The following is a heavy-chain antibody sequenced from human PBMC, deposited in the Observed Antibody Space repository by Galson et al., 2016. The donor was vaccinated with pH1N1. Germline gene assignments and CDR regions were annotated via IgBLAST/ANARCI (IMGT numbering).Heavy chain of an antibody. V-gene: IGHV1-2*07. CDR2: INPDSGTT. CDR1: GYNFVANY. J-gene: IGHJ4*02. Sequence: SVKVSCKASGYNFVANYIHWVRQVPGQGLKWMGWINPDSGTTFLAHEFQGRVTMSRDTSFNTAHMEMNRLTSDDTATYYCASVTRGGSGFDFWGQGTLVTVSS. CDR3: ASVTRGGSGFDF. D-gene: IGHD3-10*01.